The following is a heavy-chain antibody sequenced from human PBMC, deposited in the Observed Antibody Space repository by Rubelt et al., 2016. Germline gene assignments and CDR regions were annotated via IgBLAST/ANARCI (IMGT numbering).Heavy chain of an antibody. V-gene: IGHV4-34*01. CDR2: INHSGST. CDR3: ARRRRYSGSSYWYFDL. CDR1: GGSFSGYY. Sequence: QVQLQQWGAGLLKPSETLSLTCAVYGGSFSGYYWSWIRQPPGKGLEWIGEINHSGSTNYHQSLKSRVTISVDTSKNQFSLKLSAVTAADTAVYYCARRRRYSGSSYWYFDLWGRGTLVTVSS. J-gene: IGHJ2*01. D-gene: IGHD1-26*01.